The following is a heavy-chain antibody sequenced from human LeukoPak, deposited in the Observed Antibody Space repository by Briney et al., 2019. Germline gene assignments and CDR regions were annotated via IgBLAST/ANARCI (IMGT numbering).Heavy chain of an antibody. J-gene: IGHJ4*02. CDR3: AKAMEAPRYYFDY. CDR1: GFTFSSYG. Sequence: GGTLRLSCAASGFTFSSYGMSWVRQAPGKGLEWVSAISGSGGSTYYADSVKGRFTISRDNSKNTLYLQMNSLRAEDTAVYYCAKAMEAPRYYFDYWGQGTLVTVSS. CDR2: ISGSGGST. D-gene: IGHD3-3*01. V-gene: IGHV3-23*01.